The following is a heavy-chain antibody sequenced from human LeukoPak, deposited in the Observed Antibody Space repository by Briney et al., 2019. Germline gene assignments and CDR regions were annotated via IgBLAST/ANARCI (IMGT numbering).Heavy chain of an antibody. CDR1: GFTFSSYA. D-gene: IGHD3-22*01. J-gene: IGHJ4*02. CDR3: SVMHRYYDGSGYWVQ. Sequence: PGGSLRLSCAASGFTFSSYAMSWVRQAPGKGLEWVSRISGSGGSTYYADSVKGRFTISRDNSKNTLYLQMSSPRAEDTAVYYCSVMHRYYDGSGYWVQWGQGTLVTVSS. CDR2: ISGSGGST. V-gene: IGHV3-23*01.